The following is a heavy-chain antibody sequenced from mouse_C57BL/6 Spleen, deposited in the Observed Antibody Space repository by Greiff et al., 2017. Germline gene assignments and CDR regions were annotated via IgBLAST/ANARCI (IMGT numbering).Heavy chain of an antibody. CDR1: GFTFSDYG. D-gene: IGHD1-3*01. J-gene: IGHJ3*01. V-gene: IGHV5-17*01. CDR3: ARGLKSFAY. CDR2: ISSGSSTI. Sequence: EVKLMESGGGLVKPGGSLKLSCAASGFTFSDYGMHWVRQAPEKGLEWVAYISSGSSTIYYADTVKGRFTISRDNAKNTLFLQMTSLRSEDTAMYYCARGLKSFAYWGQGTLVTVSA.